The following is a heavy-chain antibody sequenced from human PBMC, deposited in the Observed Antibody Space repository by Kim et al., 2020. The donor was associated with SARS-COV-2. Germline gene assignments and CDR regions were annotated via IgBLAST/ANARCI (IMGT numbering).Heavy chain of an antibody. D-gene: IGHD2-2*01. Sequence: QKFQGKGTMTREPSTSTVYMELSSLRSEDTAVYYCARAGVVPAARSGFDYWGQGTLVTVSS. V-gene: IGHV1-46*01. J-gene: IGHJ4*02. CDR3: ARAGVVPAARSGFDY.